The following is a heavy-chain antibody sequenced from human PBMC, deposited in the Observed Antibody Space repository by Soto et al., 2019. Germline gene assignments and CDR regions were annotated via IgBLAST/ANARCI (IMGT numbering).Heavy chain of an antibody. CDR2: ISVYNGNT. Sequence: ASVKVSCKASGSTFTGYYVHWVRQAPGQGLEWMGWISVYNGNTNYAQNFQGRVSMTTDTSTSTVYMELRNLRSDDTAVYYCARGVVVPAATGKTWFDPWGQGALVTVSS. CDR1: GSTFTGYY. V-gene: IGHV1-18*04. CDR3: ARGVVVPAATGKTWFDP. J-gene: IGHJ5*02. D-gene: IGHD2-2*01.